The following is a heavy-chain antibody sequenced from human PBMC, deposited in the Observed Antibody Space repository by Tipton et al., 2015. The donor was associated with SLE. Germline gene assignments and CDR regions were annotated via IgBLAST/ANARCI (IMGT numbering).Heavy chain of an antibody. CDR2: IYSGGST. D-gene: IGHD3-10*01. V-gene: IGHV3-23*03. CDR1: GFTFSSYA. CDR3: AKDRIMVQGTPPWSLDL. J-gene: IGHJ2*01. Sequence: GSLRLSCAASGFTFSSYAMSWVRQAPGKGLEWVSVIYSGGSTYYAGSVKGRFTISRDNSKNTLYLQMSSLRAEDTAVYYCAKDRIMVQGTPPWSLDLWGRGTLVTVSS.